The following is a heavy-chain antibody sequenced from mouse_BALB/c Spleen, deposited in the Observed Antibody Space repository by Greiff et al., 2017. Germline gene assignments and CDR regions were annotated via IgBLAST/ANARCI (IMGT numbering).Heavy chain of an antibody. CDR2: INPYNGAT. Sequence: VQLQQSGPELVKPGASVKISCKASGYSFTGYYMHWVKQSHVKSLEWIGRINPYNGATSYNQNFKDKASLTVDKSSSTAYMELHSLTSEDSAVYYCARRTTAYYFDYWGQGTTLTVSS. V-gene: IGHV1-31*01. CDR1: GYSFTGYY. J-gene: IGHJ2*01. CDR3: ARRTTAYYFDY. D-gene: IGHD1-2*01.